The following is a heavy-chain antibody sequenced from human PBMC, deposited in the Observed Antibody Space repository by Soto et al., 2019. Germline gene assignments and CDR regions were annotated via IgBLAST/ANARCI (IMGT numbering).Heavy chain of an antibody. V-gene: IGHV1-69*13. Sequence: ASVKVSCKASGGTFSSYAISWVRQAPGQGLERMGGIIPIFGTANYAQKFQGRVTITADESTSTAYMELSSLRSEDTAVYYCARQIVVIQYYYYYYGMDVWGQGTTVTVSS. CDR2: IIPIFGTA. CDR1: GGTFSSYA. J-gene: IGHJ6*02. CDR3: ARQIVVIQYYYYYYGMDV. D-gene: IGHD3-22*01.